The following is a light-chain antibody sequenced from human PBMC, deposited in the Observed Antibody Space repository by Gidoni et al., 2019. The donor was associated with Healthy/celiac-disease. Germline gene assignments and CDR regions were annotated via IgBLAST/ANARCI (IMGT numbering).Light chain of an antibody. CDR2: GAS. J-gene: IGKJ2*04. CDR3: QQYGSSPCS. Sequence: EIVLPQSPGTLSLSPGERATLSCRASQSVSSSYVAWYQQKPGQAPRLLIYGASSRATGIPDRFSGSGSGTDFTLTISRLEPEDFAVYYCQQYGSSPCSFGQGTKLEIK. CDR1: QSVSSSY. V-gene: IGKV3-20*01.